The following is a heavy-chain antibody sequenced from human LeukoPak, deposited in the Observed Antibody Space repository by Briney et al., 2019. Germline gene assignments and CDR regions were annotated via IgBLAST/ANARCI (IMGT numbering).Heavy chain of an antibody. D-gene: IGHD2-2*02. V-gene: IGHV1-2*02. CDR1: GYTFTGYY. CDR2: INPNSGGT. CDR3: ARSLYCSSTSCDTFDY. J-gene: IGHJ4*02. Sequence: GASVKVSCKASGYTFTGYYMHWVRQAPGQGLEWMGWINPNSGGTNYAQKFQGRVTMTRDTSISTAYMELSRLRSDDTAVYYCARSLYCSSTSCDTFDYWGQGTLVTVSS.